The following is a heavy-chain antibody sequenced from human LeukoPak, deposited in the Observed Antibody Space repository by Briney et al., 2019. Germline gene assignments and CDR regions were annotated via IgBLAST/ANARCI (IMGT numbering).Heavy chain of an antibody. Sequence: ASVKVSCKASGYTFTDYYIHWVRQAPGQGLEWMGWINPTSGDTNYVQKFQGRVTMTRDRSISTAYMELTRMTSDDTAAYYCARGDGHGPARRAFDIWGQGTMVTVSS. CDR1: GYTFTDYY. D-gene: IGHD5-24*01. V-gene: IGHV1-2*02. J-gene: IGHJ3*02. CDR3: ARGDGHGPARRAFDI. CDR2: INPTSGDT.